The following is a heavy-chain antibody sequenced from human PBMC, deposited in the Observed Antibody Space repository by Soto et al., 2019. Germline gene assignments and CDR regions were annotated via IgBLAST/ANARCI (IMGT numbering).Heavy chain of an antibody. V-gene: IGHV3-30*18. CDR2: ISYDGSNK. D-gene: IGHD6-6*01. CDR1: GFTFSSYG. Sequence: GESLKISCAASGFTFSSYGMHWVRQAPGKGLEWVAVISYDGSNKYYADSVKGRFTISRDNSKNTLYLQMNSLRAEDTAVYYCAKEGEYSSSFGGSYYYGMDVWGQGTTVTVSS. CDR3: AKEGEYSSSFGGSYYYGMDV. J-gene: IGHJ6*02.